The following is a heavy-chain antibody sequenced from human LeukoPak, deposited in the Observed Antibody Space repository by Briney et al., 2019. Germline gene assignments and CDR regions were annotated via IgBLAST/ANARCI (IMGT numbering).Heavy chain of an antibody. V-gene: IGHV1-18*01. Sequence: ASVKVSCKASGYTFTSYGISWVRQAPGQGLEWMGWISAYNGNTNYAQKLQGRVTMTTDTSTSTAYMELSSLRSEDTAVHYCARNYDFWSGYYMGYWGQGTLVTVSS. CDR2: ISAYNGNT. CDR3: ARNYDFWSGYYMGY. J-gene: IGHJ4*02. CDR1: GYTFTSYG. D-gene: IGHD3-3*01.